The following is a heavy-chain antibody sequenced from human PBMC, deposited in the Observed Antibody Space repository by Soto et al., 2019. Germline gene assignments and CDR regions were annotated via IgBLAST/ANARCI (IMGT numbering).Heavy chain of an antibody. Sequence: PSETLSLTCTVSGGSISSGGYYWSWIRQHPGKGLEWIGYIYYSGSTYYNPSLKSRVTISVDTSKNQFSLKLSSVTAADTAVYYCARTVVVTAILIAEDAFDIWGQGTMVTVSS. CDR2: IYYSGST. CDR3: ARTVVVTAILIAEDAFDI. D-gene: IGHD2-21*02. V-gene: IGHV4-31*03. J-gene: IGHJ3*02. CDR1: GGSISSGGYY.